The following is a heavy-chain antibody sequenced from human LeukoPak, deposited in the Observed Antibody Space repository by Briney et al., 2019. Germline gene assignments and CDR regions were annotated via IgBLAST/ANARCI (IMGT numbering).Heavy chain of an antibody. V-gene: IGHV3-66*01. D-gene: IGHD3-16*01. CDR2: IYSGGST. CDR1: GFTVSSNY. CDR3: ARDRGGKAFDY. J-gene: IGHJ4*02. Sequence: GGSLRLSCAASGFTVSSNYMSWVRQAPGKGLKWVSVIYSGGSTYYADSVKGRFTTSRDNSKNTLYLQMNSLRAEDTAVYYCARDRGGKAFDYWGQGILVTVSS.